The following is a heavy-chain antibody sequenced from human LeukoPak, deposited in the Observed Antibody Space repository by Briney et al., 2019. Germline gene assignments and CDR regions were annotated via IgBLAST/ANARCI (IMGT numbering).Heavy chain of an antibody. Sequence: ASVKVSCKASGYTFTVYFMHWVRQAPGQGLELMGLINPNSGGKNYAQKFQGRVTMTRDTSIGTAYMELSRLRSDDTAVYYCARELNYDSSGYYFDYWGQGTLVTVSS. D-gene: IGHD3-22*01. CDR3: ARELNYDSSGYYFDY. V-gene: IGHV1-2*02. CDR1: GYTFTVYF. CDR2: INPNSGGK. J-gene: IGHJ4*02.